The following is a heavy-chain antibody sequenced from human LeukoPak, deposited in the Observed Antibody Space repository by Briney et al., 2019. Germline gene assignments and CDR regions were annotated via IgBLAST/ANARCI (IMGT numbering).Heavy chain of an antibody. CDR1: GYSIISGYY. CDR2: IYHSGST. Sequence: SETLSLTCAVSGYSIISGYYWGWIRQPPGKGLEWIGSIYHSGSTYYNPSLKSRVTISVDTSKNQFSLKLSSVTAADTAVYYCARDRLQFRVSFDYWGQGSLVTVSS. CDR3: ARDRLQFRVSFDY. D-gene: IGHD5-24*01. V-gene: IGHV4-38-2*02. J-gene: IGHJ4*02.